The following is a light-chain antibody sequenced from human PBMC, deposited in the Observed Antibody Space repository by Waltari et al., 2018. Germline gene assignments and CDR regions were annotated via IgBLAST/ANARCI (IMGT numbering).Light chain of an antibody. CDR2: GVD. CDR3: SSYTARSTVV. J-gene: IGLJ3*02. Sequence: QSALTQSASAPGSPVQTHTISCTGTIRDVGGYNFVSWYQPLPGKPPKLLIYGVDPRPSGVSLRFSGSKSANTATLTISGLQPEDEGDYFCSSYTARSTVVFGGGTKLTVL. CDR1: IRDVGGYNF. V-gene: IGLV2-14*01.